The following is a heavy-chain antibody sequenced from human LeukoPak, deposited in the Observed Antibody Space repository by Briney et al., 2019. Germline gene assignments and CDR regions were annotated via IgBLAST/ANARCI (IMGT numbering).Heavy chain of an antibody. J-gene: IGHJ4*02. CDR2: INPSGGST. CDR1: GYTFTSYA. D-gene: IGHD3-10*01. CDR3: ARGGLLLWFGEFLDY. V-gene: IGHV1-46*01. Sequence: ASVKVSCKASGYTFTSYAMHWVRPAPGQRLEWMGIINPSGGSTSYAQKFQGRVTMTRDTSTSTVYMELSSLRSEDTAVYYCARGGLLLWFGEFLDYWGQGTLVTVSS.